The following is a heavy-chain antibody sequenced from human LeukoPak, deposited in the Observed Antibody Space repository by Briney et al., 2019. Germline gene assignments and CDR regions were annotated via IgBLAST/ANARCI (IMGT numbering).Heavy chain of an antibody. V-gene: IGHV3-9*01. D-gene: IGHD5-18*01. CDR3: ARSNGYSYGFDY. CDR2: ISWNSGSI. J-gene: IGHJ4*02. CDR1: GFTFDDYA. Sequence: GGSLRLSCAASGFTFDDYAMHWVRQAPGKGLEWVPGISWNSGSIGYADSVKGRFTISRDNAKNSLYLQMNSLRAEDTALYYCARSNGYSYGFDYWGQGTLVTVSS.